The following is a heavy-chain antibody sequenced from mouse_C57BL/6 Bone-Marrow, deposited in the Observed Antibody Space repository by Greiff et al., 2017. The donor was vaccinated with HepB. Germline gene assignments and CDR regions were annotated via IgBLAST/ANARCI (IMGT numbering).Heavy chain of an antibody. D-gene: IGHD1-1*01. CDR2: INSDGGST. CDR3: ARHYYGSTDYAMDY. J-gene: IGHJ4*01. V-gene: IGHV5-2*01. Sequence: EVKVVESGGGLVQPGESLKLSCESNEYEFPSHDMSWVRKTPEKRLELVAAINSDGGSTYYPDTMERRFIISRDNTKKTLYLQMSSLRSEDTALYYCARHYYGSTDYAMDYWGQGTSVTVSS. CDR1: EYEFPSHD.